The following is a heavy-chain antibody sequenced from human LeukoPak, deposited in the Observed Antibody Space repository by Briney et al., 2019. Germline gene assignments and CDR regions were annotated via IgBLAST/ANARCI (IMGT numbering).Heavy chain of an antibody. CDR3: ARDSFSSNCLDY. Sequence: GGSLRLSCAASGFTFSSYGMHWVRQAPGKGLEWVAVIWYDGSNKYYADSVKGRFTISRDNSKNTLYLQMNSLRAGDTAVYYCARDSFSSNCLDYWGQGTLVTVSS. CDR2: IWYDGSNK. D-gene: IGHD6-13*01. J-gene: IGHJ4*02. V-gene: IGHV3-33*01. CDR1: GFTFSSYG.